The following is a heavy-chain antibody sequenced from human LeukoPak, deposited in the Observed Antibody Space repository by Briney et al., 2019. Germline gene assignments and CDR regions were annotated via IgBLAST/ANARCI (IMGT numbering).Heavy chain of an antibody. CDR3: AVIVGATVPFDY. V-gene: IGHV1-2*02. D-gene: IGHD1-26*01. Sequence: GASVKVSCKASGYTFTGYYMHWVRQAPGQGLEWMGWINPNSGGTNYAQKFQGRVTMTRDTSISAAYMELSRLRSDDTAVYYCAVIVGATVPFDYWGQGTLVTVSS. CDR1: GYTFTGYY. CDR2: INPNSGGT. J-gene: IGHJ4*02.